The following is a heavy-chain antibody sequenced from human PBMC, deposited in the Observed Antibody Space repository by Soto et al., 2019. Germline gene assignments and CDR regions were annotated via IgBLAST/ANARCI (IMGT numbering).Heavy chain of an antibody. Sequence: QVQLVESGGGVVQPGRSLRLSCAASGFTFSSYGMHWVRQAPGKGLEWVAVISYDGSNKYYADSVKGRFTISRDNSKNTLYLQMNSLRAEDTAVYYCAKDQQWEPGDYWGQGTLVTVSS. CDR3: AKDQQWEPGDY. CDR1: GFTFSSYG. D-gene: IGHD1-26*01. CDR2: ISYDGSNK. V-gene: IGHV3-30*18. J-gene: IGHJ4*02.